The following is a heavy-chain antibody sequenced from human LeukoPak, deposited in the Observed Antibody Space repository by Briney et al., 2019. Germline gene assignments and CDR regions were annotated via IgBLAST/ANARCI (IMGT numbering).Heavy chain of an antibody. CDR3: ARETDY. CDR1: GGSISSSSYF. Sequence: SSETLSLTCTVSGGSISSSSYFWGWIRQPPGKGLEWIGSIYYSGSTYYNPSLKSRVTISVDTSKNQFSLKLSSVTAADTAAYYCARETDYWGQGTLVTVSS. CDR2: IYYSGST. V-gene: IGHV4-39*01. J-gene: IGHJ4*02.